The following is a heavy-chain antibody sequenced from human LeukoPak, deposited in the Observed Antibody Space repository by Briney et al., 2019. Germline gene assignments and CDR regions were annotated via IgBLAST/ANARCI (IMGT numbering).Heavy chain of an antibody. J-gene: IGHJ6*03. CDR3: ARDPYSSTFYYYYYMDV. CDR1: GYTFTGYY. D-gene: IGHD2-2*01. V-gene: IGHV1-2*02. CDR2: INPNSGGT. Sequence: ASVKVSCKASGYTFTGYYMQWVRQAPGQGLEWMGWINPNSGGTNYAQKFQGRVTMTRDTSISTAYMELSRLRSDDTAVYYCARDPYSSTFYYYYYMDVWGKGTTVTVSS.